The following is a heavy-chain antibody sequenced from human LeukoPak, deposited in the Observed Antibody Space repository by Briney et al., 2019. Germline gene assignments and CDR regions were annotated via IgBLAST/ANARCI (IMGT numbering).Heavy chain of an antibody. V-gene: IGHV4-4*09. Sequence: SETLSLTCTVSGDSISSYYWSWIRQPPGKGLEWIGYIYTSGSANYNPSLKSRVTISVDTSKNQFSLKLSSVTAADTAVYYCARHSAVYAFDIWGQGTMVTVSS. J-gene: IGHJ3*02. CDR3: ARHSAVYAFDI. CDR1: GDSISSYY. CDR2: IYTSGSA. D-gene: IGHD2-21*01.